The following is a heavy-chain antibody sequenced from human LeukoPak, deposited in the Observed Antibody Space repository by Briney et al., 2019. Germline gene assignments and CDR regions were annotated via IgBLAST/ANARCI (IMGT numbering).Heavy chain of an antibody. CDR1: GFTFSSYW. Sequence: GGSLRLSCAASGFTFSSYWMHWVRQAPGKGLVWVSRINRDGSSTSYADSVKGRFTISRDNAKNTLYLQMNSLRAEDTAVYFCVRDYCSGGSCYESKWFDPWGQGTLVTVSS. V-gene: IGHV3-74*01. J-gene: IGHJ5*02. D-gene: IGHD2-15*01. CDR2: INRDGSST. CDR3: VRDYCSGGSCYESKWFDP.